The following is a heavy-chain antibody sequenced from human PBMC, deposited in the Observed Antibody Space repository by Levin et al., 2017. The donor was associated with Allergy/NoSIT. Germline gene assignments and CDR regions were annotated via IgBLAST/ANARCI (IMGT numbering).Heavy chain of an antibody. Sequence: GESLKISCKASGYTFTSYDINWVRQATGQGLEWMGWMNPNSGNTGYAQKFQGRVTMTRNTSISTAYMELSSLRSEDTAVYYCATVDTAMIGGADVWGQGTTVTVSS. J-gene: IGHJ6*02. CDR1: GYTFTSYD. CDR3: ATVDTAMIGGADV. CDR2: MNPNSGNT. D-gene: IGHD5-18*01. V-gene: IGHV1-8*01.